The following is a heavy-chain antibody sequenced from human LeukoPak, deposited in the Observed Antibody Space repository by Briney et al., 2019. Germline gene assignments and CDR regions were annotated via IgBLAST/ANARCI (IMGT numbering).Heavy chain of an antibody. CDR3: ARDGAGSNWQYFDS. Sequence: SETLSLTCTVSGGSINGFYWSWIRQPPGKGLEWIGYIYYTGTTDYNPSLKSRVTISVDTSDSLLSLKMRSVTAADTAVYYCARDGAGSNWQYFDSWGQGTLVTVSS. J-gene: IGHJ4*02. D-gene: IGHD6-13*01. V-gene: IGHV4-59*01. CDR2: IYYTGTT. CDR1: GGSINGFY.